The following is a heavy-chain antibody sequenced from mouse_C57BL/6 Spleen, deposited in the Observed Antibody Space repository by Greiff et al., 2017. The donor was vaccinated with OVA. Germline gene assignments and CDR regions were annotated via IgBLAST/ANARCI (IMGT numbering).Heavy chain of an antibody. V-gene: IGHV1-19*01. CDR1: GYTFTDYY. CDR2: INPYNGGT. Sequence: EVKLQESGPVLVKPGASVKMSCKASGYTFTDYYMNWVKQSHGKSLEWIGVINPYNGGTSYNQKFKGKATLTVDKSSSTAYMELNSLTSEDSAVYYCARGGGSSPWYFGVWGTGTTVTVSS. J-gene: IGHJ1*03. CDR3: ARGGGSSPWYFGV. D-gene: IGHD1-1*01.